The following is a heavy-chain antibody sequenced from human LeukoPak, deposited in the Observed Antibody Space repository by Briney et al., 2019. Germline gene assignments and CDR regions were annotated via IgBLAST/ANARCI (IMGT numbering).Heavy chain of an antibody. J-gene: IGHJ3*02. V-gene: IGHV3-30-3*01. CDR2: ISYDGSNK. CDR3: ARDFLLQWLLSGGFSRGAFDI. CDR1: GFTFSSYA. D-gene: IGHD3-3*01. Sequence: GGSLRLSCAASGFTFSSYAMHWVRQAPGKGLEWVAVISYDGSNKYYADSVKGRFTISRDNSKNTLYLQMNSLRAEDTAVYYCARDFLLQWLLSGGFSRGAFDIWGQGTMVTVSS.